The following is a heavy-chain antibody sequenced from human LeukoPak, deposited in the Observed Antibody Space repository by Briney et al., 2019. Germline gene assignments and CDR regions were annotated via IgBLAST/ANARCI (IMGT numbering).Heavy chain of an antibody. Sequence: GGSLRLSCAASGFTIGSYDLAWVRQAPGKGLEWVSGFSGSDGSTHYADSVKGRFTISRDNSKSTLYLQMSSLRAEDTALYYCARPLLSVAGRTDWYFDLWGRGTLVTVSS. CDR2: FSGSDGST. J-gene: IGHJ2*01. CDR3: ARPLLSVAGRTDWYFDL. CDR1: GFTIGSYD. D-gene: IGHD6-19*01. V-gene: IGHV3-23*01.